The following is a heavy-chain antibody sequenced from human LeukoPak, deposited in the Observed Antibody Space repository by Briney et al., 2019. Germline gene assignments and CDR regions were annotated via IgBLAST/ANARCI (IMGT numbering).Heavy chain of an antibody. CDR1: GFTFSSYW. CDR2: IRVDGSER. Sequence: GGSLRLSCAASGFTFSSYWMNWVRQAPGKGLEWVADIRVDGSERSYVDSVKGRFTISRDNAKNSVFLQMNSLRAEDTAVYYCARDGYPYGMDVWGQGTTVTVSS. CDR3: ARDGYPYGMDV. J-gene: IGHJ6*02. D-gene: IGHD6-13*01. V-gene: IGHV3-7*01.